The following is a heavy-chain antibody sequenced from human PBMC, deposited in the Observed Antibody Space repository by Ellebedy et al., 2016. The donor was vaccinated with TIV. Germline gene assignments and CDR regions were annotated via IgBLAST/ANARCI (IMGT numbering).Heavy chain of an antibody. J-gene: IGHJ6*02. CDR2: IIPIFGTA. CDR1: GGTFSSYA. V-gene: IGHV1-69*13. Sequence: AASVKVSCKASGGTFSSYAISWVRQAPGQGLEWMGGIIPIFGTANYAQKFQGRVTITADESTNTAYMELSSLRSEDTAVYYCAARVSSVTTGYYYGMDVWGQGTTVTVSS. CDR3: AARVSSVTTGYYYGMDV. D-gene: IGHD4-17*01.